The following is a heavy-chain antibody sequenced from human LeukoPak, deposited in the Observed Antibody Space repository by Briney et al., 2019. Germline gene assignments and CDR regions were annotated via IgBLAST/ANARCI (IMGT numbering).Heavy chain of an antibody. CDR1: GGTFSSYA. CDR3: ARTVVVPAATERFERNWFDP. CDR2: IIPIFGTA. V-gene: IGHV1-69*13. J-gene: IGHJ5*02. Sequence: SVKVSCKASGGTFSSYAISWVRQAPGQGLEWMGGIIPIFGTANYAQKFQGRVTITADESTSTAYMELSSLRSKDTAVYYCARTVVVPAATERFERNWFDPWGQGTLVTVSS. D-gene: IGHD2-2*01.